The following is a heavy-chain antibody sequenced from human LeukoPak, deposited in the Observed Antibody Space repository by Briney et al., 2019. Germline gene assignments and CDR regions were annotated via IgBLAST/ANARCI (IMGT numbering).Heavy chain of an antibody. D-gene: IGHD2-2*01. Sequence: SETLSLTCTVSGYSISSGYYWSWIRQPPGKGLEWIAYSYYSGSTNYNPSLKSRVTISVDTSKNQFSLELSSVTAADTAVYYCARFCSSSSCLRDYWGQGTLVTVSS. CDR2: SYYSGST. J-gene: IGHJ4*02. CDR3: ARFCSSSSCLRDY. CDR1: GYSISSGYY. V-gene: IGHV4-61*01.